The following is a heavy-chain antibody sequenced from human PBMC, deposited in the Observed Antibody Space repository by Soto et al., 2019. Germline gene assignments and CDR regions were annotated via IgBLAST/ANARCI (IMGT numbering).Heavy chain of an antibody. V-gene: IGHV3-11*01. D-gene: IGHD3-3*01. J-gene: IGHJ6*02. Sequence: QVQLVESGGGLVKPGGSLRLSCAASGSIFSDYYMTWIRQAPGKGLEWLSCSSNRDRSTYYADSVKDRFVVSKDNAKNLVYLQMNSLRAEDTAVYFCARAWKIEKFGVISMSKGLDVWGQGTTVTVSS. CDR2: SSNRDRST. CDR1: GSIFSDYY. CDR3: ARAWKIEKFGVISMSKGLDV.